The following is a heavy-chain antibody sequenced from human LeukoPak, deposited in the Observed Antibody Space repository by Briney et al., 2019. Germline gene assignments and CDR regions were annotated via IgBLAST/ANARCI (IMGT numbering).Heavy chain of an antibody. CDR3: VRGGVEVRTWGNWFDP. CDR2: VNPRGGST. CDR1: GYTFTSYY. D-gene: IGHD7-27*01. Sequence: ASVKVSCKASGYTFTSYYMHWVRQAPGQGHEWMGIVNPRGGSTYYPQNFQGRVTMTRDTSTSTVYMELSSLRSEDTAVYYCVRGGVEVRTWGNWFDPWGQGTLVTVSS. J-gene: IGHJ5*02. V-gene: IGHV1-46*01.